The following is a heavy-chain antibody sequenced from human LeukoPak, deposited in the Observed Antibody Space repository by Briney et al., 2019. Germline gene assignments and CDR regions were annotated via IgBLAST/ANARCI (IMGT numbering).Heavy chain of an antibody. CDR1: GYSFTSYW. V-gene: IGHV5-51*01. CDR3: ARSARDFWSGSPYRAFDI. D-gene: IGHD3-3*01. J-gene: IGHJ3*02. Sequence: PGESLKISCKGSGYSFTSYWIGWVRPMPGKGLEWMGIIYPGDSDTRYSPSFQGQVTISADKSISTAYLQWSSLKASNTAMYYCARSARDFWSGSPYRAFDIWGQGTMVTVSS. CDR2: IYPGDSDT.